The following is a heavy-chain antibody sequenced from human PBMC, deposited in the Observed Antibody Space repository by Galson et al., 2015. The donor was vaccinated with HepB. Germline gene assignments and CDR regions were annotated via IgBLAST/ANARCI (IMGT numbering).Heavy chain of an antibody. CDR2: TYYRSKWYN. CDR3: AKSPPRYCSSTSCLLGWFDP. V-gene: IGHV6-1*01. CDR1: GDSVSSNSAA. Sequence: CAISGDSVSSNSAAWNWIRQSPSRGLEWLGRTYYRSKWYNDYAVSVKSRITINPDTSKNQFSLQLNSVTPEDTAVYYCAKSPPRYCSSTSCLLGWFDPWGQGTLVTVSS. D-gene: IGHD2-2*01. J-gene: IGHJ5*02.